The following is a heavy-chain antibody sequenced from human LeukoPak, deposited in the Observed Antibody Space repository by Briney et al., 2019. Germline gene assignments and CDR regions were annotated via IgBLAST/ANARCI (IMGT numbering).Heavy chain of an antibody. CDR1: GGSISSNSFY. Sequence: PSETLSLTCSVSGGSISSNSFYWDWIRQPPWTGLEWIGSIYYSGSTFYSSSLESRVSLSVDMSKNQFSLKLTSVTAADTAVYYCARQGADYFYYYVDVWGEGTTVAVSS. V-gene: IGHV4-39*01. J-gene: IGHJ6*03. CDR3: ARQGADYFYYYVDV. D-gene: IGHD3-16*01. CDR2: IYYSGST.